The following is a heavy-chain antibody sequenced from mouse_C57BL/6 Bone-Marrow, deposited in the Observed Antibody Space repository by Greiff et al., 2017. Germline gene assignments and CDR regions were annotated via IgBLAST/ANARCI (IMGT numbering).Heavy chain of an antibody. Sequence: EVKLVESGGGLVQPGESLKLSCESNEYEFPSHDMSWVRKTPEKRLELVAAINSDVGSTYYPDTMERRFIISRDNTKKTLYLQMSSLRSEDTALYYCARGAWDYYAMDYWGQGTSVTVSS. CDR3: ARGAWDYYAMDY. J-gene: IGHJ4*01. D-gene: IGHD4-1*01. CDR1: EYEFPSHD. CDR2: INSDVGST. V-gene: IGHV5-2*01.